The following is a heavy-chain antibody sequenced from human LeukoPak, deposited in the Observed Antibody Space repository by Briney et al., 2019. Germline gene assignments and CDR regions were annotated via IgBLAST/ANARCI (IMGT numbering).Heavy chain of an antibody. Sequence: ASVKVSCKASGYTFTSYYMYWVRQAPGQGLEWMGIINPSGDNTNYAQKFQGRVTITADESTSTAYMELSSLRSEDTAVYYCAREGDDSSGYGYYFDYWGQGTLVTVSS. D-gene: IGHD3-22*01. CDR3: AREGDDSSGYGYYFDY. V-gene: IGHV1-46*01. CDR1: GYTFTSYY. CDR2: INPSGDNT. J-gene: IGHJ4*02.